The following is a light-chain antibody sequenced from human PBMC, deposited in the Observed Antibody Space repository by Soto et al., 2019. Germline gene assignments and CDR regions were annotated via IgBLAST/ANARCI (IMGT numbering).Light chain of an antibody. V-gene: IGKV3-15*01. CDR3: QEYDNWPPEGT. CDR1: QSVSIN. CDR2: GAS. Sequence: TVLTQSPGTLSVSTGERASLSCRASQSVSINLAWYQQKPGQAPRLLIYGASTRATGIPARFSGSGSGTEFTLSINSLQSEDFAVYYCQEYDNWPPEGTFGQGTKVDIK. J-gene: IGKJ1*01.